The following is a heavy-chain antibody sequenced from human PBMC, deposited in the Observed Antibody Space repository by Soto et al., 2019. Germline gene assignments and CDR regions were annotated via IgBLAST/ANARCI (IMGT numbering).Heavy chain of an antibody. CDR2: MNPNSGNT. Sequence: QVQLVQSGAEVKKPGASVKVSCKASGYTFTSYDINWVRQATGQGLEWMGWMNPNSGNTGYAQKFQGRVTMTRNTSISTDYMELSSLRSEETAWYYCARWPDGYYYYGMDVWGQGTTVTVS. CDR3: ARWPDGYYYYGMDV. J-gene: IGHJ6*02. V-gene: IGHV1-8*01. CDR1: GYTFTSYD.